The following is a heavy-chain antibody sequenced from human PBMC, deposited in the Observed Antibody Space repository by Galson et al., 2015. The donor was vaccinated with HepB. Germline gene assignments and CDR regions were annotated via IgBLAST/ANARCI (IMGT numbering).Heavy chain of an antibody. J-gene: IGHJ6*02. CDR3: AKTADYVWGSYRSYYYYGMDV. D-gene: IGHD3-16*02. CDR1: GFTFSSYG. V-gene: IGHV3-30*18. CDR2: ISYDGSNK. Sequence: SLRLSCAASGFTFSSYGMHWVRQAPGKGLEWVAVISYDGSNKYYADSVKGRFTISRDNSKNTLYLQMNSLRAEDTAVYYCAKTADYVWGSYRSYYYYGMDVWGQGTTVTVSS.